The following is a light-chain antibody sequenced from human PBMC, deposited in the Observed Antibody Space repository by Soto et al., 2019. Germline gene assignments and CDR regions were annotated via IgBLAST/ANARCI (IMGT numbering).Light chain of an antibody. CDR2: KAS. Sequence: DIQMTQSPSTLSASVGDRVTITCRASQSIGTWLAWYQQKPGKAPKLLIYKASNLESGVPSRFTGSGSGTEFTLTISSLQPDDFATYYCQQYNSWTFGQGTKVDIK. V-gene: IGKV1-5*03. J-gene: IGKJ1*01. CDR1: QSIGTW. CDR3: QQYNSWT.